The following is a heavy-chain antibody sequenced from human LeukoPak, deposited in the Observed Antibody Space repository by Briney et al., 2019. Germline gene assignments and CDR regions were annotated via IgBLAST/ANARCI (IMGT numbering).Heavy chain of an antibody. CDR1: GFTFSSYW. Sequence: GGSLRLSCAASGFTFSSYWMNWVRQAPGEGLVWVSRIGIYGSRTTYADSVEGRFTMSRDNAKNTLYLQMNSLRAEDTAVYYCAREGHQLVILDYWGQGTLVTVSS. V-gene: IGHV3-74*01. CDR3: AREGHQLVILDY. J-gene: IGHJ4*02. CDR2: IGIYGSRT. D-gene: IGHD3-9*01.